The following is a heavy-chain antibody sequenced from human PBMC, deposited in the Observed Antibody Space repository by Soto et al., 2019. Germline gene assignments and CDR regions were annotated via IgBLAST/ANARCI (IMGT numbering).Heavy chain of an antibody. CDR1: GDAFTTYT. CDR3: ARGFKYAIVNSCDLNWFDS. CDR2: VIPILGLP. V-gene: IGHV1-69*02. Sequence: QVRLVQPGPEVKKPGSSVKVSCKASGDAFTTYTISWLRQAPGKGLEWMGRVIPILGLPNYAQNFRDRATITADKSSSKAYMELRSLRSEDTAIYYCARGFKYAIVNSCDLNWFDSWGQGTRVTVSS. D-gene: IGHD2-21*01. J-gene: IGHJ5*01.